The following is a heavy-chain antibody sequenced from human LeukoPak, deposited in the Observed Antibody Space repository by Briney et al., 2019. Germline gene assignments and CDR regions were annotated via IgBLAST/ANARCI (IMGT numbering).Heavy chain of an antibody. CDR3: ARGRDSGSFIIDY. J-gene: IGHJ4*02. Sequence: GGSLRLSCAASGFTFSSYSMNWVRQAPGKGLEWVSFISSSSNYIYYADSVKGRFTLSRDNSKNTVSLQMSSLGTEDTAVYSCARGRDSGSFIIDYWGQGTLVTVSS. D-gene: IGHD3-10*01. V-gene: IGHV3-21*01. CDR1: GFTFSSYS. CDR2: ISSSSNYI.